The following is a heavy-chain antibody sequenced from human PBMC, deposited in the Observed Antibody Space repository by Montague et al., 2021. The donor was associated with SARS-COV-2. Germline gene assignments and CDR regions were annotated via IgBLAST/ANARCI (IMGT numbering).Heavy chain of an antibody. CDR2: IDWDDDK. V-gene: IGHV2-70*01. CDR1: GFSLSTSGMC. D-gene: IGHD3-9*01. Sequence: PALVKPTQTLTLACTLSGFSLSTSGMCVSWIRQPPGKALEWLALIDWDDDKYYSTSLKTRLTISKDTSKNQVALTMTNMDPVDTATYYCARMDILTGYYAYGMDVWGQGTTVTVSS. J-gene: IGHJ6*02. CDR3: ARMDILTGYYAYGMDV.